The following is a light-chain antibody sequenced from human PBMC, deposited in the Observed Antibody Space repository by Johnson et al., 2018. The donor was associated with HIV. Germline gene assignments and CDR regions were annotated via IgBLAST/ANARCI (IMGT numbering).Light chain of an antibody. Sequence: QSVLTQPPSVSAAPGQKVTISCSGSSSNIGNNYVSWYQQLPGTAPKVLIYDNNKRPSGIPDRFSGSKSGTSATLGITGLQTGDEADYYCGTWDSGLISNVFGPGTKVTVL. J-gene: IGLJ1*01. CDR1: SSNIGNNY. CDR3: GTWDSGLISNV. V-gene: IGLV1-51*01. CDR2: DNN.